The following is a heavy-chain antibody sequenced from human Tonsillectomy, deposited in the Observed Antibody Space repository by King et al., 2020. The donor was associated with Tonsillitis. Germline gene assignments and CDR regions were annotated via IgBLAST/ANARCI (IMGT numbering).Heavy chain of an antibody. J-gene: IGHJ4*02. D-gene: IGHD3-9*01. CDR2: ISYDGSNK. Sequence: VQLVESGGGVVQPGRSLRLSCAASGFTFSSYAMHWVRQAPGKGLEWVAVISYDGSNKYYADSVKGRFTISRDNSKNTLYLQMNSLRAEDTAVYYCARGPPTPDILTGSLFDYWGQGTLVTVSS. CDR3: ARGPPTPDILTGSLFDY. V-gene: IGHV3-30*04. CDR1: GFTFSSYA.